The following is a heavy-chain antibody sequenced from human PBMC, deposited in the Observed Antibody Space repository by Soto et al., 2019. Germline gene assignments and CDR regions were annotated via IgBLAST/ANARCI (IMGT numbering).Heavy chain of an antibody. V-gene: IGHV1-8*01. CDR3: ARSPPRVERNNYAGGWFDP. CDR2: MNPNSGNT. CDR1: GYTFTSYD. D-gene: IGHD4-4*01. J-gene: IGHJ5*02. Sequence: QVQLVQSGAEVKKPGASVKVSCKASGYTFTSYDTNWVRQATGQGLEWMGWMNPNSGNTGYPQKFQGRVTMTRNTSISTAYMELSSLRFEDTAVYYCARSPPRVERNNYAGGWFDPWGQGTLVTVSS.